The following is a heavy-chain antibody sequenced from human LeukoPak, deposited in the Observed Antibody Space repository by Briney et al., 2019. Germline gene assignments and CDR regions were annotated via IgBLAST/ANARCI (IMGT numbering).Heavy chain of an antibody. CDR3: AGSLGYCTSNFCYLKY. CDR2: ISAQHGQT. J-gene: IGHJ4*02. Sequence: ASVKVSCKTSGYSENFYDITWVRQVAGQGPEWMGWISAQHGQTEYAPNSQDRVTMTTDTNTNTAYMELRSLRSDDTALYYCAGSLGYCTSNFCYLKYWGQGTLVTVSS. V-gene: IGHV1-18*01. D-gene: IGHD2-2*01. CDR1: GYSENFYD.